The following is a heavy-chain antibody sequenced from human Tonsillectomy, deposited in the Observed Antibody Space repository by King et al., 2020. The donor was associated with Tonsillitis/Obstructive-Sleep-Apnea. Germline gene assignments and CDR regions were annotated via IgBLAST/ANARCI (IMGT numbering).Heavy chain of an antibody. D-gene: IGHD5-12*01. CDR3: AADGGSGYNSDAFDI. CDR1: GFIFSTSI. CDR2: IVVGRNDT. Sequence: QLVQSGPEVKKPGTSVKVSCKASGFIFSTSIVQWVRQARGQRPEWIGWIVVGRNDTNSAQQFQERVTFSRDMSPGTAYMELTRLRSEDTAVYYCAADGGSGYNSDAFDIWGQGTMVTVSS. J-gene: IGHJ3*02. V-gene: IGHV1-58*01.